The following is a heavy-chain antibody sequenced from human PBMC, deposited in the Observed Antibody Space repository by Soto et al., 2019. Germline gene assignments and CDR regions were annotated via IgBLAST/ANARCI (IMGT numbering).Heavy chain of an antibody. CDR1: GGIFTNNA. CDR3: ATGGHNDGYNFFHGMDV. D-gene: IGHD5-18*01. J-gene: IGHJ6*02. CDR2: VIPLFDTA. V-gene: IGHV1-69*01. Sequence: QVQVVQSGAEVKKPGSSVKVSCKVSGGIFTNNAISWVRQAPGKGLEWLGGVIPLFDTAYYAQIFRGRLRISADRATTTAYMELGGLTSADTAVYFCATGGHNDGYNFFHGMDVWGQATTVTVS.